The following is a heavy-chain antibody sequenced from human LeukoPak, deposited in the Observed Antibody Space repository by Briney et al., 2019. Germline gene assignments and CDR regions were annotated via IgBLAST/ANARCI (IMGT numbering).Heavy chain of an antibody. CDR1: DGSLSGYY. J-gene: IGHJ4*02. CDR2: IYTSGST. CDR3: ARDWDYYDSSGYTN. V-gene: IGHV4-4*08. Sequence: SETLSLTCAVYDGSLSGYYWNWFRQPPGKRLEWIGRIYTSGSTNYNPSLKSRVTISVDTSKNQFSLKLSSVTAADTAVYYCARDWDYYDSSGYTNWGQGTLVTVSS. D-gene: IGHD3-22*01.